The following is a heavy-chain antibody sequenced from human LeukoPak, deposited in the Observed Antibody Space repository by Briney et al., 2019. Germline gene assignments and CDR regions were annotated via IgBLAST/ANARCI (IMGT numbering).Heavy chain of an antibody. Sequence: ASVKVSCKASGYTFTSYGISWVRQAPGQGLEWMGWISAYNGNTNYAQKLQGRVTMTTDTSTSTAYMELRSPRSDDTAVYYCVRGSYLYYYYGMDVWGQGTTVTVSS. CDR3: VRGSYLYYYYGMDV. D-gene: IGHD1-26*01. V-gene: IGHV1-18*01. CDR2: ISAYNGNT. J-gene: IGHJ6*02. CDR1: GYTFTSYG.